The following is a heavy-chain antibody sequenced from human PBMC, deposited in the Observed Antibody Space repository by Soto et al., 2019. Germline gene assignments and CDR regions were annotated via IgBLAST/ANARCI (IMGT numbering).Heavy chain of an antibody. CDR1: GYTFTSYG. J-gene: IGHJ6*02. D-gene: IGHD1-7*01. CDR2: ISAYNGNT. V-gene: IGHV1-18*04. Sequence: ASVKVSCKASGYTFTSYGISWVRQAPGQGLEWMGWISAYNGNTNYAQKLQGRVTMTTDTSTSTAYMELRSLRSDDTAVYYCARDVTGTNNYYYGMDVCGQGTTVTVSS. CDR3: ARDVTGTNNYYYGMDV.